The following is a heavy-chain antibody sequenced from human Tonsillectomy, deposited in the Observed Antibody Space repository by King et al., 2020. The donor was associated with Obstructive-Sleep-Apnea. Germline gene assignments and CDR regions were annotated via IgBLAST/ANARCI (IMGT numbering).Heavy chain of an antibody. J-gene: IGHJ4*02. CDR3: AREPKEWEVQY. Sequence: VQLVESGGGVVQPGRSLRLSCAASGFTFSNYAMPWVRQAPGKGLEWVAVISYDGSNKYYADSVKGRFSISRDNSKNTLYLQMNSLRAEDTAVYYCAREPKEWEVQYWGQGTLVTVPS. CDR2: ISYDGSNK. V-gene: IGHV3-30*01. D-gene: IGHD1-26*01. CDR1: GFTFSNYA.